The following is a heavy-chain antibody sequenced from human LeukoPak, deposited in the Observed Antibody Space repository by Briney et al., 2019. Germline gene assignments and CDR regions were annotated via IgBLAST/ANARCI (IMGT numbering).Heavy chain of an antibody. D-gene: IGHD3-3*01. Sequence: KPGGSLRVSCAATGFTFSDYYMTWIRQAPGKGLECVSYISSTGDRIYYAGSVRGRFTISRDNAKNSLSLQMDSLRAEDTAIYYCARVYDFWSGYYLDYWGQGALVTVSS. CDR1: GFTFSDYY. CDR3: ARVYDFWSGYYLDY. J-gene: IGHJ4*02. V-gene: IGHV3-11*04. CDR2: ISSTGDRI.